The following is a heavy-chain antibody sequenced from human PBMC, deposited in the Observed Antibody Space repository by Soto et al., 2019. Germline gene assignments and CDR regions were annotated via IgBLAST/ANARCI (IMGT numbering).Heavy chain of an antibody. J-gene: IGHJ6*02. D-gene: IGHD3-10*01. CDR3: ARDRQFSHPRGGMDV. Sequence: EVQLLESGGDLVRPGGSLRLSCAASGFTFSSYAMNWVRQAPGKGLEWVSAISGTGYNTYYADSLKGRFTISRDNSKNTLSLQMNSLRAEDTAVYYCARDRQFSHPRGGMDVWGQGTTVTVSS. CDR2: ISGTGYNT. CDR1: GFTFSSYA. V-gene: IGHV3-23*01.